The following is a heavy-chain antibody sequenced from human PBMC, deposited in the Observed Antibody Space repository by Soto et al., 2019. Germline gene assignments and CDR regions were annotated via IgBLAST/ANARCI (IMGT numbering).Heavy chain of an antibody. CDR1: GGTFSSYA. D-gene: IGHD3-3*01. CDR2: IIPIFGTA. J-gene: IGHJ6*02. Sequence: QVQLVQSGAEVKKPGSSVKVSCKASGGTFSSYAISWVRQAPGQGLEWMGGIIPIFGTANYAQTFQGRVTITADKSTGTAYMELSSLGSEDTAVYYCAGPTREWVPPAGDDYYGMDVWGQGTTVTV. CDR3: AGPTREWVPPAGDDYYGMDV. V-gene: IGHV1-69*06.